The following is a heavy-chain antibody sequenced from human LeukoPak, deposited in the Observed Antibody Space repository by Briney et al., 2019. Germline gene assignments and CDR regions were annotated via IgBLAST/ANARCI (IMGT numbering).Heavy chain of an antibody. J-gene: IGHJ4*02. Sequence: GGSLRLSCAASGFTFSSYWMHWVRQAPGKGLVWVSRINSDGSNTNYADSMKGRFTISRDNAGNTLYLEVSSLRAEDTAVYYCTRGDRGYSYGYWGQGTLVTVSS. CDR3: TRGDRGYSYGY. CDR1: GFTFSSYW. D-gene: IGHD5-18*01. V-gene: IGHV3-74*01. CDR2: INSDGSNT.